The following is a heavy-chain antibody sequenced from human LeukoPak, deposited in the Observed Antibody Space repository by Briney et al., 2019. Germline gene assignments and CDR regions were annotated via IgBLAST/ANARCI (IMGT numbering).Heavy chain of an antibody. V-gene: IGHV7-4-1*02. CDR3: AGVVYSRDRYWYFDL. D-gene: IGHD6-19*01. J-gene: IGHJ2*01. CDR2: INTNTGNP. CDR1: GYTFDRYA. Sequence: ASVKVSCKASGYTFDRYALNWVRQAPGQGLEWMGWINTNTGNPTYAQGLTGRFLFSLDTSVSTTYLQINSLKAKDTAVYYCAGVVYSRDRYWYFDLWGRGTLVTVSS.